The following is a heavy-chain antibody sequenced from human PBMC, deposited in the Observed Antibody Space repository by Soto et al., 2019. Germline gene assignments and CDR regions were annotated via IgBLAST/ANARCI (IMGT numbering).Heavy chain of an antibody. CDR3: ARAPRGNYGYPSYFDY. J-gene: IGHJ4*02. V-gene: IGHV4-59*01. CDR1: GGSIISYY. Sequence: SETLSVTCTVSGGSIISYYWSWIRQPPGKGLEWIGYIYYSGSTNYNPSLKSRVTISVDTSKNQFSLKLSSVTAADTAVYYCARAPRGNYGYPSYFDYWGQGTLVTVS. D-gene: IGHD3-10*01. CDR2: IYYSGST.